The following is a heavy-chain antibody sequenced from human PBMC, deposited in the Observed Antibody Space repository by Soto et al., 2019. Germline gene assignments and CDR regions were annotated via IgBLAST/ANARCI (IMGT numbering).Heavy chain of an antibody. Sequence: QLQLQESGSGLVKPSQTLSLTCAVSGGSISSGGYSWSWIRQPPGKGLEWIGYIYHSGSTYYNPSLKSRLNISVDRHKNQFSLKRSSVTAADTAVYYCAAGGGLTRYYWGQGTLVTVSS. J-gene: IGHJ4*02. CDR1: GGSISSGGYS. CDR2: IYHSGST. CDR3: AAGGGLTRYY. V-gene: IGHV4-30-2*01. D-gene: IGHD1-26*01.